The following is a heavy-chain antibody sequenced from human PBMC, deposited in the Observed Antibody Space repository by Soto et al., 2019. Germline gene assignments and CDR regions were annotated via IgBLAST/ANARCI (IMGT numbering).Heavy chain of an antibody. CDR2: INHSGST. CDR1: GWFFSGYY. Sequence: TSETLSLTCAAYGWFFSGYYWSWIRQPQGKGLEWIGEINHSGSTNYNPSLKSRVTISVDTSKNPYSPKLSSVTAADTAVYYCARGWTLAARPLSVSWEFDYWGQGTLVTVSS. V-gene: IGHV4-34*01. D-gene: IGHD6-6*01. CDR3: ARGWTLAARPLSVSWEFDY. J-gene: IGHJ4*02.